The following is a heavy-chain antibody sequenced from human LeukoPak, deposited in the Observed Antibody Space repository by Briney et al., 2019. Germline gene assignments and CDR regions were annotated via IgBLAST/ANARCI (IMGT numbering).Heavy chain of an antibody. CDR2: INKEGSEK. D-gene: IGHD2-15*01. J-gene: IGHJ4*02. CDR3: ATDGSSFDY. CDR1: QFIFRDYW. V-gene: IGHV3-7*01. Sequence: PGGSLRLSCAASQFIFRDYWMSSVRQAPGMGLEWVANINKEGSEKYYVDCVEGRFPISRDNAKNSLFLEMNSLRAEDTAVYYCATDGSSFDYWGQGTLVTVSS.